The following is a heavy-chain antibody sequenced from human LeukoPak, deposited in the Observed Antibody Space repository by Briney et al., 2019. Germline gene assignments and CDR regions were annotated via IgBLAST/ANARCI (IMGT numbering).Heavy chain of an antibody. J-gene: IGHJ4*02. Sequence: GGSLRLSCAASGFTFSSYSMNRVRQAPGKGLEWVSSISSSSSYIYYADSVKGRFTISRDNAKNSLYLQMNSLRAEDTAVYYCARGEVAFGGVKGYWGQGTLVTVSS. V-gene: IGHV3-21*01. CDR2: ISSSSSYI. D-gene: IGHD3-16*01. CDR3: ARGEVAFGGVKGY. CDR1: GFTFSSYS.